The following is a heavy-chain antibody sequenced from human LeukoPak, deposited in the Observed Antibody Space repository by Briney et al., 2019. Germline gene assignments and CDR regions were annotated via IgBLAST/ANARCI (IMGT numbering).Heavy chain of an antibody. Sequence: GGSLRLSCAASGFTFSSYSMNWVRQAPGKGLEWVSSISSSSSYIYYADSVKGRFTISRDNSKNTLYLQMNSLRAEDTAVYYCAKARTMVRGVVFDYWGQGTLVTVSS. V-gene: IGHV3-21*04. D-gene: IGHD3-10*01. CDR1: GFTFSSYS. CDR3: AKARTMVRGVVFDY. CDR2: ISSSSSYI. J-gene: IGHJ4*02.